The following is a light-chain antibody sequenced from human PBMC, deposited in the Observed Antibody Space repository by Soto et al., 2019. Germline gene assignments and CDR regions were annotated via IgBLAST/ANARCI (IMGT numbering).Light chain of an antibody. CDR3: QHYNSYSEA. V-gene: IGKV1-5*03. CDR1: QTISSW. Sequence: DIQMTQSPSILSGSVGDRVTITCRASQTISSWLAWYQQKPGKAPKLLIYKASTLKSGVPSRFSGSGSETEFTLTISSLQPDDFATYYCQHYNSYSEAFGQGTKVELK. CDR2: KAS. J-gene: IGKJ1*01.